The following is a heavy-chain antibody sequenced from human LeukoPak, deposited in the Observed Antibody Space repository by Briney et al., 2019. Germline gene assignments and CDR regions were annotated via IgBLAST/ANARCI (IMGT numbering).Heavy chain of an antibody. J-gene: IGHJ4*02. Sequence: SGTLSLTCTVSGGSISSYYWSWIRQPPGKGLEWIGYIYYSGSTKYNPSLKSRVTISVDTSRNQFSLKLSSVTAADTAVYYCARFGDMFDYWGQGTLVTVSS. CDR2: IYYSGST. D-gene: IGHD3-10*01. CDR1: GGSISSYY. V-gene: IGHV4-59*01. CDR3: ARFGDMFDY.